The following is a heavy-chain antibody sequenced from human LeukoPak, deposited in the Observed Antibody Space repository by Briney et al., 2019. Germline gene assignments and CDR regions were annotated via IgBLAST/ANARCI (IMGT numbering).Heavy chain of an antibody. D-gene: IGHD3-22*01. Sequence: KSSETLSLTCTVSGGSISSGSYYWSWIRQPAGKGLEWIGRIYSSGSTNYNPSLKSRVTISVDMSKNQFSLKLSSVTAADTAVYYCARYSGGDYYDSSGYYYVLAAFDIWGQGTMVTVSS. CDR3: ARYSGGDYYDSSGYYYVLAAFDI. CDR2: IYSSGST. J-gene: IGHJ3*02. CDR1: GGSISSGSYY. V-gene: IGHV4-61*02.